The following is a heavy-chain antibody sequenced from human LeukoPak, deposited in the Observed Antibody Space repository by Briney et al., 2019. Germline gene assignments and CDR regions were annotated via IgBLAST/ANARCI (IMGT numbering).Heavy chain of an antibody. CDR3: ARAPGYSTYGGAFDI. J-gene: IGHJ3*02. CDR2: ISSDGSKI. D-gene: IGHD6-13*01. CDR1: GFTFSSYS. V-gene: IGHV3-30*03. Sequence: PGGSLRLSCAASGFTFSSYSMNWVRQAPGEGLEWVAVISSDGSKIYYADSVKGRFTISRDNSKNTLSLQMNSLRPEDTAVYYCARAPGYSTYGGAFDIWGQGTMVTVSS.